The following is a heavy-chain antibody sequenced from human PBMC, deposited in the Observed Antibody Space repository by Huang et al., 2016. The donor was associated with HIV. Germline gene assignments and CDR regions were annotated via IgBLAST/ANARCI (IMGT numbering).Heavy chain of an antibody. CDR3: ARDVRSLQGGLFDY. CDR2: ISGDNGYT. D-gene: IGHD3-16*01. Sequence: QVQLVESGGEVKKPGASVKVSCKASGYKFTSHGISWLRQAPGQGLEWMGWISGDNGYTNYAQRFQGRLTMTTDSSTSTSYMELRSLRSDDTAVYFCARDVRSLQGGLFDYWGQGTLVTVSS. J-gene: IGHJ4*02. CDR1: GYKFTSHG. V-gene: IGHV1-18*04.